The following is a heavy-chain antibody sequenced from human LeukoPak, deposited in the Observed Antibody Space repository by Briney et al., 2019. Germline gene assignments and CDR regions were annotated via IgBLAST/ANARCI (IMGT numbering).Heavy chain of an antibody. CDR1: GGSFSGYY. J-gene: IGHJ4*02. CDR3: ARVGGWYYFDY. D-gene: IGHD6-19*01. V-gene: IGHV4-34*01. CDR2: INHSGST. Sequence: SETLSLTCAVYGGSFSGYYWSWIRQPPGKGLEWIGEINHSGSTNYNPSLKSRVTISVDTSKNQFSLKLSSVTAADTAVYYCARVGGWYYFDYWGQGTLVTVSS.